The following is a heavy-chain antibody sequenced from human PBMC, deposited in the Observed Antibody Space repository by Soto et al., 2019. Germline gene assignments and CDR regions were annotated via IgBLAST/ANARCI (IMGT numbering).Heavy chain of an antibody. D-gene: IGHD2-15*01. Sequence: KASETLSLTYTVSGGSITTGGYYWSWIRQLPGKGLEWIGHRYYSESTYYNPSLKSRVSISLDTSKNQFSLKLSFVTAADTAMYYCARTKCSGGSCYSWSLDYWGQGTPVTV. CDR3: ARTKCSGGSCYSWSLDY. CDR1: GGSITTGGYY. CDR2: RYYSEST. J-gene: IGHJ4*02. V-gene: IGHV4-31*03.